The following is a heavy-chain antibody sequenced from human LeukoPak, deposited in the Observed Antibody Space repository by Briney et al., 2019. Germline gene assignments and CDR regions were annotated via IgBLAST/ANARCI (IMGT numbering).Heavy chain of an antibody. D-gene: IGHD3-22*01. Sequence: PSETLSLTCTVSGGSISSYYWSWIRQPPGEGLEWIGNNDYTGGANYNPSLKSRVTILVDTSKNQFSLKLISVTAADTAVYFCARNGPHYYDNSGYLDPWGQGALVTVSS. J-gene: IGHJ5*02. CDR3: ARNGPHYYDNSGYLDP. V-gene: IGHV4-59*01. CDR1: GGSISSYY. CDR2: NDYTGGA.